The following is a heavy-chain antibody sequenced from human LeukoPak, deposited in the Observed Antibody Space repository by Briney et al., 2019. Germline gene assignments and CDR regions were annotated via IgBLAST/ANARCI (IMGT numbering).Heavy chain of an antibody. CDR3: ARFKNYYDSSGYYSRYYYGMDV. Sequence: GESLKISCKGSGYIFTSYWIGWVRQMPGKGLEWMGIIYPGDSDTRYSPSFQGQVTISADKSISTAYLQWSSLKASDTAMYYCARFKNYYDSSGYYSRYYYGMDVWGQGTTVTVSS. CDR2: IYPGDSDT. J-gene: IGHJ6*02. V-gene: IGHV5-51*01. D-gene: IGHD3-22*01. CDR1: GYIFTSYW.